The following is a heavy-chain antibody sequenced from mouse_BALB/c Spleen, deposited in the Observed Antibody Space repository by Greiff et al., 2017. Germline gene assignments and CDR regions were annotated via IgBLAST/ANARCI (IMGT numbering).Heavy chain of an antibody. CDR1: GFTFSDYY. J-gene: IGHJ3*01. CDR2: ISDGGSYT. CDR3: ARDKGYYGSSYWFAY. V-gene: IGHV5-4*02. D-gene: IGHD1-1*01. Sequence: EVKLMESGGGLVKPGGSLKLSCAASGFTFSDYYMYWVRQTPEKRLEWVATISDGGSYTYSPDSVKGRFTISRDNAKNNLYLQMSSLKSEDTAMYYCARDKGYYGSSYWFAYWGQGTLVTVSA.